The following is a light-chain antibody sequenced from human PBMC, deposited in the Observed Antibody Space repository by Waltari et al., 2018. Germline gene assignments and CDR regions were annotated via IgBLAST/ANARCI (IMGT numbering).Light chain of an antibody. J-gene: IGKJ2*01. Sequence: DIQMTQSPSTLSASVGDRVTITCRARQSISNWLAWYQQKPGKAPKVLIYKSFTLQSGVPSRFSGSGSETEFILTISSLQPDDFATYFCQQYNIWPYTFGQGTTLEI. CDR1: QSISNW. CDR3: QQYNIWPYT. V-gene: IGKV1-5*03. CDR2: KSF.